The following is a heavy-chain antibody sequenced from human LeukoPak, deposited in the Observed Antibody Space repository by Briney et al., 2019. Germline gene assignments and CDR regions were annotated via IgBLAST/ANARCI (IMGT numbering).Heavy chain of an antibody. D-gene: IGHD3-10*01. CDR1: GFTFSYYG. CDR2: IRYEKNEK. V-gene: IGHV3-30*02. CDR3: AKDLMRDRWFGES. J-gene: IGHJ5*02. Sequence: GGSLRLSCAASGFTFSYYGMHWVRQSPGKGLEWVAFIRYEKNEKYYADSVKGRFTISRDNSKNTLYLEMNSLRVEDTAVYYCAKDLMRDRWFGESWGQGTLVTVSS.